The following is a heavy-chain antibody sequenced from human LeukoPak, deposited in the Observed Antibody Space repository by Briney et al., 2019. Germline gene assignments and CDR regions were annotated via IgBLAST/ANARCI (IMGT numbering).Heavy chain of an antibody. Sequence: GRSLRLSCAASGFTFSSYGMHWVRQAPGKGLEWVAVISYDGSNKYYADSVKGRFTISRDNSKNTLYLQMNSLRAEDTAVYYCAKGLYDILTGYYPLFDYWGQGTLVTVPS. CDR3: AKGLYDILTGYYPLFDY. V-gene: IGHV3-30*18. CDR2: ISYDGSNK. CDR1: GFTFSSYG. J-gene: IGHJ4*02. D-gene: IGHD3-9*01.